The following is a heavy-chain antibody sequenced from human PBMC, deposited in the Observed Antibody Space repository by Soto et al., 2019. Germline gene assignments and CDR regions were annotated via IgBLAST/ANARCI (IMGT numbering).Heavy chain of an antibody. V-gene: IGHV3-23*01. CDR2: SSGSGVST. CDR3: AKIDGSSCYVPYAC. Sequence: EVQLLESGGGLVQPGGSLRLSCAASGFTFSSYAMSWVRQAPGKGLAWVSASSGSGVSTYYTDSVKGRFTISRDNSKSRLYLQRTSLRAEDTAVYYCAKIDGSSCYVPYACWGQGTVVNVPS. D-gene: IGHD2-15*01. J-gene: IGHJ4*02. CDR1: GFTFSSYA.